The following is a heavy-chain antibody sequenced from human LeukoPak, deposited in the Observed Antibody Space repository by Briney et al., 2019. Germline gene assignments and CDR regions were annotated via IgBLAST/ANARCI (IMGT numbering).Heavy chain of an antibody. V-gene: IGHV1-8*02. CDR1: GGTFSSYA. CDR2: MNPNSGNT. Sequence: ASVKVSCKASGGTFSSYAISWVRQATGQGLEWMGWMNPNSGNTGYAQKFQGRVTMTRNTSISTAYMELSSLRSEDTAVYYCARVYNWNDGPDYWGQGTLVTVSS. J-gene: IGHJ4*02. CDR3: ARVYNWNDGPDY. D-gene: IGHD1-20*01.